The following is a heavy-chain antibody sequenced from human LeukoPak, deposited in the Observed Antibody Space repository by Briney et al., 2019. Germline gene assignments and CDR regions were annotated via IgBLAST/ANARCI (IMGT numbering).Heavy chain of an antibody. D-gene: IGHD5-18*01. CDR2: INPNSGGT. V-gene: IGHV1-2*02. CDR3: ARITAMADYGDY. CDR1: GYTFTGYY. Sequence: ASVTVSCKASGYTFTGYYMHWVRQAPGQGLEWMGWINPNSGGTNYAQKFQGRVTMTRDTSISTAYMELSRLRSDDTAVYYCARITAMADYGDYWGQGTLVTVSS. J-gene: IGHJ4*02.